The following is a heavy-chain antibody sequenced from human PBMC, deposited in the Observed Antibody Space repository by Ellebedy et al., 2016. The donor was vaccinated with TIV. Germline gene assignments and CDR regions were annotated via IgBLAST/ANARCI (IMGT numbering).Heavy chain of an antibody. CDR1: GFTFSSYW. D-gene: IGHD1-26*01. CDR2: IKEDGSQK. Sequence: GESLKISXAASGFTFSSYWMSWVRQAPGKGLEWVANIKEDGSQKYYVDSVKGRFTISRDNSKNTLYLQMNSLRAEDTAVYYCAKAQSGSYGNYFDYWGQGTLVTVSS. J-gene: IGHJ4*02. CDR3: AKAQSGSYGNYFDY. V-gene: IGHV3-7*01.